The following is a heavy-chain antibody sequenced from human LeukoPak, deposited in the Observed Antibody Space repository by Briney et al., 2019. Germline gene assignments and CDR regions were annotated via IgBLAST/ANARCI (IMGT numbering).Heavy chain of an antibody. CDR2: IIPILGIA. Sequence: ASVKVSCKASGGTFSSYAISWVRQAPGQGLEWMGRIIPILGIANYAQKFQGRVTITADKSTSTAYMELSSLRSEDTAVYYCARAPGGKLSSGWAFDYWGQGTLVTVSS. V-gene: IGHV1-69*04. CDR1: GGTFSSYA. CDR3: ARAPGGKLSSGWAFDY. J-gene: IGHJ4*02. D-gene: IGHD6-19*01.